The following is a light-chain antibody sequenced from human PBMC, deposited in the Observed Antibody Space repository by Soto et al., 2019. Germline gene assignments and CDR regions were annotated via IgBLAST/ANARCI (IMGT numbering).Light chain of an antibody. J-gene: IGLJ1*01. Sequence: QSGLTHPASVSGSPGQSITISCTGSSSDVGRYDLVSWYQQHPGKVPKLIIHEVTKRSSGLSNRFSGSKSGNTASLTISGLQAEDEADYYCCSYAGSSTYVFGTGTKVTVL. CDR3: CSYAGSSTYV. CDR2: EVT. V-gene: IGLV2-23*02. CDR1: SSDVGRYDL.